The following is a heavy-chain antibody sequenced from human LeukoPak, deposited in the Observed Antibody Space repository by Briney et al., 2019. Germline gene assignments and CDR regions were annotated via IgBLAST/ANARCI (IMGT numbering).Heavy chain of an antibody. CDR3: TAQWLTGRVMTD. Sequence: PSETLSLTCAVYGGSFSGHYWSWLRQPPGKGLEWIGEINHSGSITYSPSLTSRVTISVDTSKNQVSLKLRSVTAADTAVYYCTAQWLTGRVMTDWGQGTLVTVSS. D-gene: IGHD6-19*01. CDR1: GGSFSGHY. J-gene: IGHJ4*02. V-gene: IGHV4-34*01. CDR2: INHSGSI.